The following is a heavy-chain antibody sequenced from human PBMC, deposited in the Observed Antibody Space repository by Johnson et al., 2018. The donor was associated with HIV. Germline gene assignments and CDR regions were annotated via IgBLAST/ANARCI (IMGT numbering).Heavy chain of an antibody. CDR2: IYASGDT. V-gene: IGHV3-66*03. D-gene: IGHD2-8*01. J-gene: IGHJ3*02. Sequence: VQLVESGGGLIQPGGSLRLSCAASGFTFSSNDVSWVRQAPGKGLEWVAVIYASGDTYHAAYVKGRFTISRDNSKNTVYLQMSSLRVEDTAIYRCARDLMVGPSRTGSFDIWGPGTMVTVSS. CDR1: GFTFSSND. CDR3: ARDLMVGPSRTGSFDI.